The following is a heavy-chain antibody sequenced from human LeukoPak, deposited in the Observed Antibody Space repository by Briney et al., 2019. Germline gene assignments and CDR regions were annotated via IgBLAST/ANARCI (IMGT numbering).Heavy chain of an antibody. D-gene: IGHD6-13*01. V-gene: IGHV1-69*01. CDR1: GGTFSSYA. J-gene: IGHJ4*02. Sequence: SVKVSCKASGGTFSSYAIGWARQAPGQGLEWMGGIIPIFGTANYAQRFQGRVTITADESTNTAYMELSSLRSEDTAVYYCAREGSSWYKYWGQGTLVTVSS. CDR3: AREGSSWYKY. CDR2: IIPIFGTA.